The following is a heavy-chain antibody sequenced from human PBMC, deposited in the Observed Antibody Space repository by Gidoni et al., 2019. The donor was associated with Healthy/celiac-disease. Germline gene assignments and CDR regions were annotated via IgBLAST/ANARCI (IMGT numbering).Heavy chain of an antibody. CDR2: INHSGST. Sequence: QVQLQQWGAGLLKPSDTLSLTCAVYGGSSSGYYWSWIRQPPGKGLEWIGEINHSGSTNYNPSLKSRVTISVDTSKNQFSLKLSSVTAADTAVYYCARARGGRVVVAARGYYFDYWGQGTLVTVSS. D-gene: IGHD2-15*01. CDR1: GGSSSGYY. J-gene: IGHJ4*02. CDR3: ARARGGRVVVAARGYYFDY. V-gene: IGHV4-34*01.